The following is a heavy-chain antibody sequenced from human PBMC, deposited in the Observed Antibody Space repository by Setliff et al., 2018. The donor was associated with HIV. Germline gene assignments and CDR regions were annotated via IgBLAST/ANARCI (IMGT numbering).Heavy chain of an antibody. CDR1: GYTFSDHY. CDR2: INPSSGGT. Sequence: ASVKVSCKASGYTFSDHYIHWVRQAPGQGLEWMGWINPSSGGTKFAQKFQGRVTITTDESTSTAYMEVSSLRSEDTAVYYCATFGEVSKWLMRYWGQGTLVTVSS. J-gene: IGHJ4*02. V-gene: IGHV1-2*02. CDR3: ATFGEVSKWLMRY. D-gene: IGHD3-16*01.